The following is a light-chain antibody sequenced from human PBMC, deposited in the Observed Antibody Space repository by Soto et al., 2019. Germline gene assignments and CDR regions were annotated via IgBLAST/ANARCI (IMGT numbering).Light chain of an antibody. CDR2: GAS. J-gene: IGKJ1*01. CDR1: QSFSSSY. V-gene: IGKV3-20*01. CDR3: QQYGSSPGT. Sequence: EIVLTQSPGTLSLSPGERATLSCRASQSFSSSYLAWYQQKPGQAPRLLIYGASSRATGIPDWFSGSGSGTVFTLTISRLEPEDFAVYYCQQYGSSPGTFGQGTKVEIK.